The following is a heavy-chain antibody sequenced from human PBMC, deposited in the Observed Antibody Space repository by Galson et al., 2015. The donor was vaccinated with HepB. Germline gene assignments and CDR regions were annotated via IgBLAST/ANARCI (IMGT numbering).Heavy chain of an antibody. Sequence: SLRLSCAASGFTFGDYAMSWVRQAPGKGLEWVGFIRSKAYGGTTEYAASVKGRFTISRDDSKSIAYLQMNSLKTEDTAVYYCTRYADYYDSSGYTPDDAFDIWGQGTMVTVSS. V-gene: IGHV3-49*04. CDR1: GFTFGDYA. D-gene: IGHD3-22*01. CDR3: TRYADYYDSSGYTPDDAFDI. CDR2: IRSKAYGGTT. J-gene: IGHJ3*02.